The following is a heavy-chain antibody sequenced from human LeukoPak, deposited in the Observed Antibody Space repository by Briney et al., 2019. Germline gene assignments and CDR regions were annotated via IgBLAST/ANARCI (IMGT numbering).Heavy chain of an antibody. J-gene: IGHJ4*02. CDR3: ASESTIAVAAPDY. CDR2: IRYDGSNK. CDR1: GFTFSSYG. V-gene: IGHV3-30*02. Sequence: GGSLRLSCAASGFTFSSYGMHWVRQAPGKGLEWVAFIRYDGSNKYYADSVKGRFTISRDNSKNTLYLQMNSLRAEDTAVYYCASESTIAVAAPDYWGQGTLVTVSS. D-gene: IGHD6-19*01.